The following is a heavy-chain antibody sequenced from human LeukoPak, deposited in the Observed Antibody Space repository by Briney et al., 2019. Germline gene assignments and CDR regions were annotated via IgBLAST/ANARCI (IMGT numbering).Heavy chain of an antibody. D-gene: IGHD2-2*02. J-gene: IGHJ6*02. CDR1: GFTFSSYS. CDR3: ARGAPAAIRGDYYYGMDV. V-gene: IGHV3-21*01. Sequence: GGSLRLSCAASGFTFSSYSMNWVRQAPGKGLEWVSSISSSSSYIYYADSVKGRFTISRDNAKNSLYLQMNSLRAEDTAVYYCARGAPAAIRGDYYYGMDVWGQGTTVTVSS. CDR2: ISSSSSYI.